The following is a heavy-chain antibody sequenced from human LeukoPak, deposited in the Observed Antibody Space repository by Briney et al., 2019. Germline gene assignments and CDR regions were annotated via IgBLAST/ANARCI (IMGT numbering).Heavy chain of an antibody. CDR1: GYTLTELS. Sequence: ASVKVSCKVSGYTLTELSMHWVRQAPGKGLEWMGGFDPEDGETIYAQKFQGRVTMTEDTSTDTAYMELSSLRSEDTAVYYCATSPDNLERLTLYFDYWGQGTLVTVSS. D-gene: IGHD1-1*01. CDR2: FDPEDGET. CDR3: ATSPDNLERLTLYFDY. V-gene: IGHV1-24*01. J-gene: IGHJ4*02.